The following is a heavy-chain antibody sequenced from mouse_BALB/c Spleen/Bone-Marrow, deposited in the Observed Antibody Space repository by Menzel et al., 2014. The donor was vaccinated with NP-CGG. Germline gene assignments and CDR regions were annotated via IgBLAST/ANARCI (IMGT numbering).Heavy chain of an antibody. V-gene: IGHV1-61*01. CDR2: IHPSDNET. Sequence: VQLQQSGAELVRPGASVKLSCKASGYSFTSYWMSWVKQRPGQGLEWIGMIHPSDNETRLNQKFKDKATLTVDKSSSTAYMQLSSPTSEDSAVYYCARRERAGMNYWGQGTTLTVSS. J-gene: IGHJ2*01. CDR3: ARRERAGMNY. CDR1: GYSFTSYW. D-gene: IGHD4-1*01.